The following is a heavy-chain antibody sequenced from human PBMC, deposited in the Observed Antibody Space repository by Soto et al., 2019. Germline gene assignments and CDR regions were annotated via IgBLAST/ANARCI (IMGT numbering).Heavy chain of an antibody. CDR1: GFTFSSYS. CDR3: ARKGVAFDY. J-gene: IGHJ4*02. V-gene: IGHV3-48*02. D-gene: IGHD3-3*01. CDR2: ISTTSSSI. Sequence: XGSLRLSCAASGFTFSSYSMNWVRQAPGKGLEWISYISTTSSSIYYADSVKGRFTISRDNAKNSLFLQMNSLRDEDTAVYYCARKGVAFDYWGQGALVTVSS.